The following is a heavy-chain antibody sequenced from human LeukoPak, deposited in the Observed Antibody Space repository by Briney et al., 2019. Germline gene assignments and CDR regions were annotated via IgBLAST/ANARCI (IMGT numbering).Heavy chain of an antibody. D-gene: IGHD4-17*01. CDR3: VRLFGGVTTFDY. J-gene: IGHJ4*02. CDR2: INQDGRAE. Sequence: GGSLRLSCAASGFTFSTYSVRCVRQAPGEGLDWVASINQDGRAEYYVDSVRGRFTISRDNAKNSLYLQVNSLKVDDTAVYYCVRLFGGVTTFDYWGQGTLVTVSS. CDR1: GFTFSTYS. V-gene: IGHV3-7*02.